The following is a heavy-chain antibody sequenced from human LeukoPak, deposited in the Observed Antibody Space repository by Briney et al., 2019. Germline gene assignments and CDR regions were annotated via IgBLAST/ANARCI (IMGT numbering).Heavy chain of an antibody. CDR1: GFTFSGYS. CDR3: TTLGAFDY. CDR2: IKSKTFGGTT. Sequence: PGGSLRLSCAASGFTFSGYSMSWVRQAPGKGLEWVGRIKSKTFGGTTDYAAPVKGRFTISRDDSKNTLYLHMNTLKTEDTAIYYCTTLGAFDYWGQGTLVTVSS. V-gene: IGHV3-15*01. D-gene: IGHD3-16*01. J-gene: IGHJ4*02.